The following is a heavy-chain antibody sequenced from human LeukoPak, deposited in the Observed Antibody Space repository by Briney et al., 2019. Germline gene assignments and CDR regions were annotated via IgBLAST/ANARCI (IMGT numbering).Heavy chain of an antibody. CDR3: AKPSLGGLWFGKGTNAFDI. Sequence: GGSLRLSCAASGFTFSSYAMSWVRQAPGKGLEWVSAISGSGGSTYYTDSVKGRFTISRDNSKNTLYLQMNSLGAEDTAVYYCAKPSLGGLWFGKGTNAFDIWGQGTMATVSS. V-gene: IGHV3-23*01. D-gene: IGHD3-10*01. CDR2: ISGSGGST. CDR1: GFTFSSYA. J-gene: IGHJ3*02.